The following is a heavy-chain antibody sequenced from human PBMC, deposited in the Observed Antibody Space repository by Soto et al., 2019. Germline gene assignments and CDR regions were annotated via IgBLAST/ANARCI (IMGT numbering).Heavy chain of an antibody. CDR3: AKNLPRTGRFDY. CDR2: IYYSVKT. V-gene: IGHV4-39*01. J-gene: IGHJ4*02. CDR1: GASITSTTYF. Sequence: PSEPLSLTCSLYGASITSTTYFWAWIRQPPGKGLEWVGSIYYSVKTHYNPSLKSRTTISVDRSRNQFSLQVSSVTAADTAVYYCAKNLPRTGRFDYWGQGTVVTVSS.